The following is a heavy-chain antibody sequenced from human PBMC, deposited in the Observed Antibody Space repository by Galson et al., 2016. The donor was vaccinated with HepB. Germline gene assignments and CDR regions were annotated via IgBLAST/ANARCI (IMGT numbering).Heavy chain of an antibody. CDR2: IYYSGTT. CDR1: GVSVSSLY. D-gene: IGHD3-3*01. CDR3: ARGGYDFWSGPGSGWFDP. V-gene: IGHV4-59*02. J-gene: IGHJ5*02. Sequence: LSLTCTVSGVSVSSLYWSWIRQPPGKGLEWIGYIYYSGTTNYNPSLKSRVTISVDTSKNQFSLKLSSVTAADTAVYYCARGGYDFWSGPGSGWFDPWGQGTLVTVSS.